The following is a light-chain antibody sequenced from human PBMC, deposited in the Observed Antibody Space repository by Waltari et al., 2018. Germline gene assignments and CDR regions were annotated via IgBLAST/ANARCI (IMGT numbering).Light chain of an antibody. Sequence: QSVLTQPPSVSGAPGQRVTISCTGSSSNIGAGYDVHWYQQLPGTAPKLLIRVMGHGPSGVPDRFSGSRSGTSASLASTGLRPEDEADYYCQSYDSSLSGRVFGGGTKVTVL. CDR3: QSYDSSLSGRV. CDR2: VMG. CDR1: SSNIGAGYD. J-gene: IGLJ2*01. V-gene: IGLV1-40*01.